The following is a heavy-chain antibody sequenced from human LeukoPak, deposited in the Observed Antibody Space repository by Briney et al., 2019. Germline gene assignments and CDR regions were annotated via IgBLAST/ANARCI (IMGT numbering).Heavy chain of an antibody. CDR1: GGSISSGSYY. J-gene: IGHJ5*02. Sequence: SQTLSLTCTVSGGSISSGSYYWSWIRQPAGKGLEWIGRIYTSGSTNYNPSLKSRVTISVDTSKNQFSLKLSSVTAADTAVYYCARVEDYYASSGDWFDPWGQGTLVTVSS. CDR3: ARVEDYYASSGDWFDP. D-gene: IGHD3-22*01. CDR2: IYTSGST. V-gene: IGHV4-61*02.